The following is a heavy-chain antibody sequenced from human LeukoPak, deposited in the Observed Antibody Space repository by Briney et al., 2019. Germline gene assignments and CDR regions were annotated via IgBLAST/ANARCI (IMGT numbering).Heavy chain of an antibody. CDR1: GYTFTSYG. D-gene: IGHD2-2*01. V-gene: IGHV1-18*01. CDR3: ARSSIVVVPAATFDY. Sequence: EASVKVSCKASGYTFTSYGISWVRQAPGQGLEWMGWISAYNGNTNYAQKLQGRVTMTTDTSTSTAYMELRSLRSDDTAVYYCARSSIVVVPAATFDYWGQGTLVTVSS. CDR2: ISAYNGNT. J-gene: IGHJ4*02.